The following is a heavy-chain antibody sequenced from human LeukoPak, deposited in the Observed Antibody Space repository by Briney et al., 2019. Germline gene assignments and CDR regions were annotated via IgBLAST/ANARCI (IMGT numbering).Heavy chain of an antibody. Sequence: GRSLRLSCAASGFTFSSYEMNWVRHAPGKGMEWVSYISSSGSTIYYADSVKGRFTISRDNAKNSLYLQMNSLRAEDTAVYYCARGTAAFDIWGQGTMVTVSS. D-gene: IGHD2-21*02. V-gene: IGHV3-48*03. CDR3: ARGTAAFDI. CDR2: ISSSGSTI. CDR1: GFTFSSYE. J-gene: IGHJ3*02.